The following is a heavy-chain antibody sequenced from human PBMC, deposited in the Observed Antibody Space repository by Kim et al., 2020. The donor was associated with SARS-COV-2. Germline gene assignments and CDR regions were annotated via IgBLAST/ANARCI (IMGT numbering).Heavy chain of an antibody. CDR3: ARGRQSVRGYSYGYYYYYYMDG. CDR2: IIPIFGTA. CDR1: GGTFSSYA. Sequence: SVKVSCKASGGTFSSYAISWVRQAPGQGLEWMGGIIPIFGTANYAQKFQGRVTITADESTSTAYMELSSLRSEDTAVYYCARGRQSVRGYSYGYYYYYYMDGWGKGTTVTVSS. J-gene: IGHJ6*03. V-gene: IGHV1-69*13. D-gene: IGHD5-18*01.